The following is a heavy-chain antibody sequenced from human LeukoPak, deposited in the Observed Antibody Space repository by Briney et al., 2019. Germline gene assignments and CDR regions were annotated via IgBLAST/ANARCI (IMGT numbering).Heavy chain of an antibody. J-gene: IGHJ4*02. Sequence: SGPTLVNPTQTLTLTCTFSGFSLSTSGVGVGWIRQPPGKALEWLALIYWDDAKRYSPSLKSRLTITKGTSKNQLVLTMTNMDPVDTATYYCAHGLSDYFDYWGRGTLVTVSP. V-gene: IGHV2-5*02. CDR3: AHGLSDYFDY. CDR1: GFSLSTSGVG. CDR2: IYWDDAK.